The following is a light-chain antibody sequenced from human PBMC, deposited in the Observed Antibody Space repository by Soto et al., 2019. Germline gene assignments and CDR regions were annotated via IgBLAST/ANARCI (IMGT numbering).Light chain of an antibody. J-gene: IGLJ1*01. V-gene: IGLV1-47*01. Sequence: QSVLTQPPSASGTPGQRVTISCSGSTSNIGSNYVYWYQQLPGSAPKLLIYINNQRPSGVPDRFSGSKSGTSASLAISGLRSEDEADYYCAAWDDSPTEVFGTGTKVTVL. CDR1: TSNIGSNY. CDR2: INN. CDR3: AAWDDSPTEV.